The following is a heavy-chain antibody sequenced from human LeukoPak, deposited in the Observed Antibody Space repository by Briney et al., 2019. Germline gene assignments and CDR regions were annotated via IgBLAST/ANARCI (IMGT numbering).Heavy chain of an antibody. CDR2: INPNSGGT. CDR1: GYTFTNYG. V-gene: IGHV1-18*01. Sequence: ASVKVSCKTSGYTFTNYGISWVRQAPGQGLEWMGWINPNSGGTNYAQKFQGRVTMTTDTSTSTAYMELRSLRSDDTAVYYCARVVAAAGPPYYFYYMDVWGKGTTVTISS. J-gene: IGHJ6*03. CDR3: ARVVAAAGPPYYFYYMDV. D-gene: IGHD6-13*01.